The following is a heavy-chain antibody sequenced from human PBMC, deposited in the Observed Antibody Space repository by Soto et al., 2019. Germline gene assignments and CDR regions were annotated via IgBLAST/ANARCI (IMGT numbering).Heavy chain of an antibody. J-gene: IGHJ2*01. Sequence: EVQLLESGGGLVQPGGSLRLSCAASGFTFSSYAMSWVRQAPGKGLEWVSAISGSGGSTYYADSVKGRFTISIDNSKNTLYLQMNSLRAEDTAVYYCAKAYFLEWLLSYWYFDLWGRGTLVTVSS. V-gene: IGHV3-23*01. CDR3: AKAYFLEWLLSYWYFDL. CDR2: ISGSGGST. D-gene: IGHD3-3*01. CDR1: GFTFSSYA.